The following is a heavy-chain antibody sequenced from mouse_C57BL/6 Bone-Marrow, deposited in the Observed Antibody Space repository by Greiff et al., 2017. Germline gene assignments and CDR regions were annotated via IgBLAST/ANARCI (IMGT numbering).Heavy chain of an antibody. CDR2: IDPSDSYT. D-gene: IGHD1-1*01. J-gene: IGHJ3*01. V-gene: IGHV1-50*01. Sequence: QVQLQQPGAELVKPGASVKLSCKASGYTFTSYWMQWVKQRPGQGLEWIGEIDPSDSYTNYNQKFKGKATLTVDTYSSTAYMQLSSLTSEDSAVYYCAREVATPGAFAYWGQGTLVTVSA. CDR3: AREVATPGAFAY. CDR1: GYTFTSYW.